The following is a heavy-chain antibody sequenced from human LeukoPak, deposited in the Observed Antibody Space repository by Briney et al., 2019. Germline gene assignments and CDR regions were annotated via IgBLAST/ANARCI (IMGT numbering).Heavy chain of an antibody. V-gene: IGHV4-30-2*01. Sequence: SETLSLTCAVSGGSISSGGYSWSWIRQPPGEGLEWIGYIYHSGSTYYNPSLKSRVTISVDRSKNQFSLKLSSVTAADTAVYYCARALGSYLDYWGQGTLVTVSS. CDR2: IYHSGST. CDR3: ARALGSYLDY. J-gene: IGHJ4*02. CDR1: GGSISSGGYS.